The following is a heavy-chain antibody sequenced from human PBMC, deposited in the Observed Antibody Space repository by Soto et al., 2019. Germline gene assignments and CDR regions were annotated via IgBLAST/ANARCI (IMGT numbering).Heavy chain of an antibody. J-gene: IGHJ1*01. CDR3: ASTALPTYSSGWYQFQH. V-gene: IGHV4-59*01. D-gene: IGHD6-19*01. CDR1: GGSISSYY. CDR2: IYYSGST. Sequence: SETLSLTCTVSGGSISSYYWSWIRQPPGKGLEWIGYIYYSGSTNYNPSLKSRVTISVDTSKNQFSLKLSSVTAADTAVYYCASTALPTYSSGWYQFQHWGQGTLVTVSS.